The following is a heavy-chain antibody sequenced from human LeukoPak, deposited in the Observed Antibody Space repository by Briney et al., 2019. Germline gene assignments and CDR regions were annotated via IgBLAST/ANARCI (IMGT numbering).Heavy chain of an antibody. D-gene: IGHD6-13*01. J-gene: IGHJ4*02. Sequence: PGGSLRLSCAASAFTFSTYPIHWVRQASGKGLEWVAGVSNDGRNNYYADSVKGRFTISRDDSKNTVYLQMNSLRAEDTAVYYCARDAVYSSSWQYYWGQGTLVTVSS. CDR3: ARDAVYSSSWQYY. V-gene: IGHV3-30*04. CDR2: VSNDGRNN. CDR1: AFTFSTYP.